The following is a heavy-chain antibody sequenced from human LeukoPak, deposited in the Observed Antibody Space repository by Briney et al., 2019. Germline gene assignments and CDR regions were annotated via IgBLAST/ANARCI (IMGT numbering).Heavy chain of an antibody. J-gene: IGHJ1*01. CDR2: ISSSSSYI. Sequence: GGSLRLSCAASGFTFRSYSMNWVRQAPGKGLEWVSSISSSSSYIYYADSVKGRFTISRDNAKNSLYLQMNSLRAEDTAVYYCARRIAVAGTRYFQHWGQGTLVTVSS. V-gene: IGHV3-21*01. CDR1: GFTFRSYS. D-gene: IGHD6-19*01. CDR3: ARRIAVAGTRYFQH.